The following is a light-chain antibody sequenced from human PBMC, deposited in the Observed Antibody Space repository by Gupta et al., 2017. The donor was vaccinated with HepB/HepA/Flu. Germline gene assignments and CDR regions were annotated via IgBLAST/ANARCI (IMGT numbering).Light chain of an antibody. CDR3: QQANSFPPT. Sequence: DIQMTQSPSSVSASVGDRVTITCRASQTISQLAWYQQKPGKAPKLLIYASSSLQSGVPLRFSRSGSGTDFTLTISSLQPEHFATYYCQQANSFPPTFAPGTNVDIK. CDR1: QTISQ. J-gene: IGKJ3*01. CDR2: ASS. V-gene: IGKV1-12*01.